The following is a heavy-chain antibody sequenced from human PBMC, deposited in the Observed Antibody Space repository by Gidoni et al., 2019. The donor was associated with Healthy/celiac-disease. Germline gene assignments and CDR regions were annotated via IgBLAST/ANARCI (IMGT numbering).Heavy chain of an antibody. CDR2: IYSGGST. CDR3: ASSSWSPWYFDY. J-gene: IGHJ4*02. D-gene: IGHD6-13*01. CDR1: WFTVSSTY. Sequence: EVQLVESGGGLIQPGGSLRLSCPASWFTVSSTYMSWVRQAPGKGLEWVSVIYSGGSTYYADSVKGRFTISRDNSKNTLYLQMNSLRAEDTAVYYCASSSWSPWYFDYWGQGTLVTVSS. V-gene: IGHV3-53*01.